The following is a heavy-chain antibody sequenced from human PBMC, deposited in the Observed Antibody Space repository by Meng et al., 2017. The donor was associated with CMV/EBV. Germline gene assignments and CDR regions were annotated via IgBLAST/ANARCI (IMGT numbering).Heavy chain of an antibody. J-gene: IGHJ5*02. CDR1: GGSISSYY. V-gene: IGHV4-4*07. Sequence: VQLQGSGPGLVEPSETLSLTCTVSGGSISSYYWSWIRRPAGKGLEWIGRIYPSGSTNYNPSLKSRVTMSVDTSKNQFSLKLSSVTAADTAVYYCARSMVVAGDWFDPWGQGTLVTVSS. CDR2: IYPSGST. D-gene: IGHD2-15*01. CDR3: ARSMVVAGDWFDP.